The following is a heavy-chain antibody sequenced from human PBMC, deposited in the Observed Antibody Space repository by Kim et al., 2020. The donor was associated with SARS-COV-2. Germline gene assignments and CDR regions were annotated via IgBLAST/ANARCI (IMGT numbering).Heavy chain of an antibody. CDR3: ARESRLNAFDI. J-gene: IGHJ3*02. Sequence: TNYKPSLKSRVTISVDTSKNQFSLKLSSVTAADTGVYYCARESRLNAFDIWGQGTMVTVSS. V-gene: IGHV4-59*01. CDR2: T. D-gene: IGHD6-19*01.